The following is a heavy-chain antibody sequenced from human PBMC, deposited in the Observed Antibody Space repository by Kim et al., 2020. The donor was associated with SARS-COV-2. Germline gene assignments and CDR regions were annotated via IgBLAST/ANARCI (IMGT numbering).Heavy chain of an antibody. D-gene: IGHD2-2*01. CDR1: GFTFSSYA. V-gene: IGHV3-23*03. CDR2: IYSGGTGT. CDR3: AKDMDARTWAFDI. J-gene: IGHJ3*02. Sequence: GGSLRLSCAASGFTFSSYAMNWVRQAPEKGLEWVSVIYSGGTGTRYADSVKGRFTISRDNSKNTLYLQMNSLRAEDTAVYYCAKDMDARTWAFDIWGQG.